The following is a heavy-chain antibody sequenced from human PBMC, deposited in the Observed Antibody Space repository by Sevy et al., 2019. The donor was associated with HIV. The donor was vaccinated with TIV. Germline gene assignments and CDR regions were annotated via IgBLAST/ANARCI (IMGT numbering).Heavy chain of an antibody. CDR1: GFTFNTNA. D-gene: IGHD1-1*01. Sequence: GGSLRLSCAASGFTFNTNAMNWVRQAPGKGLEWVSTISGPGYSTYYAESVKGRFTNSRDKSKNTRHLQMNSRRTDDTAIYYGAKALNPGLEYMLRVIFRTLKGFDVWGQGTMVTVSS. CDR3: AKALNPGLEYMLRVIFRTLKGFDV. J-gene: IGHJ3*01. CDR2: ISGPGYST. V-gene: IGHV3-23*01.